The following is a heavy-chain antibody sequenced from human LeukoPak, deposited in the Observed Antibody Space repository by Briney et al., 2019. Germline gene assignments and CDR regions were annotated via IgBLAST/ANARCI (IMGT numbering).Heavy chain of an antibody. CDR2: VYYSGST. Sequence: PSETLSLTCTVSDDSMSSYYWNWIRQPPGKGLEWIGYVYYSGSTNYNPSLKSRVTISVDTSKNQFSLKLSSVTAADTAVYYCAREVSSGWFDYWGQGTLVTVSS. CDR3: AREVSSGWFDY. CDR1: DDSMSSYY. D-gene: IGHD6-19*01. V-gene: IGHV4-59*01. J-gene: IGHJ4*02.